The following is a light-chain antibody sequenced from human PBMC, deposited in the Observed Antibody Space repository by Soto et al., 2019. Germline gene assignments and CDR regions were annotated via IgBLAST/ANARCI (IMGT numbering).Light chain of an antibody. Sequence: DIQLTQSPASLSASVVDRVTITCRASQDIRSWLAWYQQRPGKAPKLLVYGASNLQSGVPSRFSGSGSGTDFVLTISSLQPDDFATYYCQQTNSFPLAFGQGTRLEIK. V-gene: IGKV1-12*01. CDR3: QQTNSFPLA. CDR2: GAS. CDR1: QDIRSW. J-gene: IGKJ5*01.